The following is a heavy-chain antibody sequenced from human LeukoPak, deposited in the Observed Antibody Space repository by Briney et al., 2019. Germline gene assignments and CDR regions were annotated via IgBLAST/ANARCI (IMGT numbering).Heavy chain of an antibody. CDR2: INHSGST. D-gene: IGHD3-3*01. J-gene: IGHJ4*02. V-gene: IGHV4-34*01. CDR3: ARVQDDSFY. CDR1: GGSFSGYY. Sequence: SETLSLTCAVYGGSFSGYYWTWIRQPPGKGLDWIGEINHSGSTNYNPSLKSRVTISVDTSKNQFSLKLSSMTAADTAVYYCARVQDDSFYWGQGTLVTVSS.